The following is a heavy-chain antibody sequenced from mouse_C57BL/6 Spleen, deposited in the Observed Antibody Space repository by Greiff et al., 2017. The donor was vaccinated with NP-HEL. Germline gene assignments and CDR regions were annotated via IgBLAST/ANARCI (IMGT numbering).Heavy chain of an antibody. J-gene: IGHJ4*01. CDR3: ARRGIPYAMDY. CDR1: GYTFTSYW. Sequence: VKLQQPGAELVRPGTSVKLSCKASGYTFTSYWMHWVKQRPGQGLEWIGVIDPSDSYTNYNQKFKGKATLTVDTSSSTAYMQLSSLTSEDSAVYYCARRGIPYAMDYWGQGTSVTVSS. V-gene: IGHV1-59*01. CDR2: IDPSDSYT.